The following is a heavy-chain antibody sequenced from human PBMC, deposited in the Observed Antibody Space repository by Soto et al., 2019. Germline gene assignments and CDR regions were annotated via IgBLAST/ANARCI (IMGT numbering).Heavy chain of an antibody. CDR1: GFTGSSNY. CDR3: ARDYYDSSGYYYYYYYGMDV. J-gene: IGHJ6*02. V-gene: IGHV3-53*01. Sequence: AVGSLRLSCAASGFTGSSNYMSWVRQAPGKGLEWVSVIYSGGSTYYADSVKGRFTISRDNSKNTLYLQMNSLRAEDTAVYYCARDYYDSSGYYYYYYYGMDVWGQGTTVTVSS. CDR2: IYSGGST. D-gene: IGHD3-22*01.